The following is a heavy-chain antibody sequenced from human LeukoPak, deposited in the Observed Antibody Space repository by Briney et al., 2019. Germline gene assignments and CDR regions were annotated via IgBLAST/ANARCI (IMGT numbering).Heavy chain of an antibody. CDR3: ARGSPTVTTDY. CDR2: IYSGGST. CDR1: GFTYSSNY. Sequence: GGSLSLSCAASGFTYSSNYMSWVRHAPGKALEWVSVIYSGGSTYYADSVKGRFTISRDNSKNTLYLQMNSLRAEDTAVYYCARGSPTVTTDYWGQGTLVTVSS. V-gene: IGHV3-66*02. J-gene: IGHJ4*02. D-gene: IGHD4-17*01.